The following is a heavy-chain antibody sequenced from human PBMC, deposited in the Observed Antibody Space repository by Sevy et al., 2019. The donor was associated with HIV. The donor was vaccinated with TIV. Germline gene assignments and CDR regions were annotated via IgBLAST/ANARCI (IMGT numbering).Heavy chain of an antibody. D-gene: IGHD6-13*01. Sequence: GGSLRLSCAASGFTVSSNYMSWVRQAPGKGLEWVSVIYSGGSTYYADSVKGRFTISRDNSKNTLYLQMNSLRAEDTAVYYCARSKRGQQLVGFDYWGQRTLVTVSS. CDR3: ARSKRGQQLVGFDY. J-gene: IGHJ4*02. V-gene: IGHV3-53*01. CDR2: IYSGGST. CDR1: GFTVSSNY.